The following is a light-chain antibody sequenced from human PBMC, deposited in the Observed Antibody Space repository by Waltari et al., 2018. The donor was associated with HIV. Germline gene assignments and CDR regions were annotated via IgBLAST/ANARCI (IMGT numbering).Light chain of an antibody. Sequence: QSALTQPASVSGSPGQSVTISCTGTNSDIGGYNYVSWYQQHPGKAPKRIIYDVTSRPSGVSNRFSGSKSATTASLTISGLQAEDESDYYCTSYTSSSTWVFGGGTKLTVL. CDR3: TSYTSSSTWV. J-gene: IGLJ3*02. CDR2: DVT. V-gene: IGLV2-14*03. CDR1: NSDIGGYNY.